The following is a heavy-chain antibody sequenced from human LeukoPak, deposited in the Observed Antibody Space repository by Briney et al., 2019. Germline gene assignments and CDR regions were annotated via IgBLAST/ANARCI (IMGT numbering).Heavy chain of an antibody. Sequence: KPSETLSLTFTVSGXSISSYYWSWIRQPPGKGLEWIGYIYYSGSTNYNPSLKSRVTISVDTSRNQFSLKLISLTAADTAVYYCARVPVQDWYFDLWGRGILVTVSS. CDR1: GXSISSYY. J-gene: IGHJ2*01. V-gene: IGHV4-59*01. CDR2: IYYSGST. CDR3: ARVPVQDWYFDL.